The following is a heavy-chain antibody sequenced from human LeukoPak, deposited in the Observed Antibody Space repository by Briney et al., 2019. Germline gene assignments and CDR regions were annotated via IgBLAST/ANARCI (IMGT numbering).Heavy chain of an antibody. D-gene: IGHD3-3*01. CDR1: GFTFTNAW. J-gene: IGHJ4*02. Sequence: GGSLRLSCAASGFTFTNAWMSWVRQAPGKGLEWVGRIKSKTEGGTTDYAAPVRGRFTISRDDSKNTLYLQMNSLKTEDTAVYYCTTEGGDFWSGYNLWGQGTLVSVSP. V-gene: IGHV3-15*01. CDR2: IKSKTEGGTT. CDR3: TTEGGDFWSGYNL.